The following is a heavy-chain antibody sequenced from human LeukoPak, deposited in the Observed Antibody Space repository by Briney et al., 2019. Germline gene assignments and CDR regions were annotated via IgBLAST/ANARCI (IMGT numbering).Heavy chain of an antibody. V-gene: IGHV3-48*03. CDR1: GFTFSSYE. D-gene: IGHD3-10*01. CDR2: ISSSGSTI. J-gene: IGHJ5*02. CDR3: AIYGSGSKST. Sequence: GGSLRLSCAASGFTFSSYEMNWVRQAPGKGLEWASYISSSGSTIYYADSVKGRFTISRDNAKNSLYLQMNSLRAEDTAVYYCAIYGSGSKSTWGQGTLVTVSS.